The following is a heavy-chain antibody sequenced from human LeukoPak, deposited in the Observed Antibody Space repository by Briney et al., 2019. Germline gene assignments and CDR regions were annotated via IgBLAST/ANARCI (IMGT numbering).Heavy chain of an antibody. J-gene: IGHJ5*02. V-gene: IGHV1-18*01. CDR3: VRDIQWRFDP. Sequence: ASVKVSCEASGYIFTSYGIIWVRQAPGQGLEWMGWISTNKGNTNYAQRLQGRVTMTTDTSTSTAYMELRSLRSDDTAIYYCVRDIQWRFDPWGQGTLVTVSS. CDR1: GYIFTSYG. CDR2: ISTNKGNT. D-gene: IGHD2-8*01.